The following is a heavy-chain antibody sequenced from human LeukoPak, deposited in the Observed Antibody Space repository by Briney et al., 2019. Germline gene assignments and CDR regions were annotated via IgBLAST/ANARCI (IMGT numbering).Heavy chain of an antibody. CDR3: ARGGGYNDY. D-gene: IGHD5-24*01. Sequence: ASVKVSCKASGYTFTKYGITWVRQAPGQGLEWMGWISSYNGNTDYAQKLQGRVTMTTDTSTTTAYMELRSLISDDTAVYFCARGGGYNDYWSQRTLVTVSS. CDR1: GYTFTKYG. CDR2: ISSYNGNT. V-gene: IGHV1-18*01. J-gene: IGHJ4*02.